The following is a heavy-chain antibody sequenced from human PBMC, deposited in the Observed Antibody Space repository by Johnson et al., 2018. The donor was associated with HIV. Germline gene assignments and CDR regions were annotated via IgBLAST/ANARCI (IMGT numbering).Heavy chain of an antibody. D-gene: IGHD3-3*01. Sequence: EQLVESGGGLVQPGGSLRLSCAASGFTVSSNYMSWVRQAPGKGLEWVSVIFSGGSTHYADSVTGRFTISRDKSKNTLYLQMNSLRAEDTAVYYCARPLVPTIFGVVTPEIDAFDIWGQGTMVTVSS. CDR2: IFSGGST. V-gene: IGHV3-66*04. CDR1: GFTVSSNY. J-gene: IGHJ3*02. CDR3: ARPLVPTIFGVVTPEIDAFDI.